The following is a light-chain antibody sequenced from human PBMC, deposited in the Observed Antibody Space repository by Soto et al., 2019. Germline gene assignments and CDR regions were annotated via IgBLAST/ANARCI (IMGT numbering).Light chain of an antibody. V-gene: IGKV3-15*01. CDR3: QQYNNWPRT. J-gene: IGKJ1*01. CDR1: QSIDSN. CDR2: GAS. Sequence: ERVMTQSPATLSVSPGERATLSCRASQSIDSNLAWYQQKPGQAPRLLIYGASTRATGIPARFSGSGSGTEFTLTISSLQSEDFAVYYCQQYNNWPRTFGQGTKGGYQ.